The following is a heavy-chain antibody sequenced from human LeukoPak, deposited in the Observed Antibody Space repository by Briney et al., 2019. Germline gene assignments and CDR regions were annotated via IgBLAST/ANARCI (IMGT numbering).Heavy chain of an antibody. CDR3: ARGIWNDPYY. D-gene: IGHD1-1*01. J-gene: IGHJ4*02. CDR2: ISSGSSTI. Sequence: PGGSLRLSCAASGFTFSSCSMNWVRQAPGKGLEWVSYISSGSSTIYYADSVKGRFTISRDNAKNSLYLQMNSLRAEDTAVYYCARGIWNDPYYWGQGTLVTVSS. CDR1: GFTFSSCS. V-gene: IGHV3-48*01.